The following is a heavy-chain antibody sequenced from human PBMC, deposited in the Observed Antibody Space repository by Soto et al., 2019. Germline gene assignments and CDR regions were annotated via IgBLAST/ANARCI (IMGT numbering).Heavy chain of an antibody. CDR1: GFTFSNYA. J-gene: IGHJ6*02. Sequence: VQLLESGGGLVQPGGSLRLSCAASGFTFSNYALTWLRQAPGKGLEWVSAISGTGSSTYNAVSVKGRFTISRDNSKNSVYLQMTSLIAEDPAVYHCAYWRGVVVVVAPLYYYSGLEVWGQGTTVTVSS. V-gene: IGHV3-23*01. CDR3: AYWRGVVVVVAPLYYYSGLEV. D-gene: IGHD2-21*01. CDR2: ISGTGSST.